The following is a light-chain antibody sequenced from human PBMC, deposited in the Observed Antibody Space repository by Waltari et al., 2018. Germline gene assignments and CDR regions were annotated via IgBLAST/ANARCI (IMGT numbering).Light chain of an antibody. CDR2: YDR. Sequence: SYVVTQPPSVSVAPGEPATITCGGYNIGTYSVHRYQQKAGQAPVLVLFYDRDRPSGIPDRFSGSNSGNTATLTISRVEAGDEARYYCHVWHPHVDPGVFGTGTEVTVL. CDR3: HVWHPHVDPGV. V-gene: IGLV3-21*04. CDR1: NIGTYS. J-gene: IGLJ1*01.